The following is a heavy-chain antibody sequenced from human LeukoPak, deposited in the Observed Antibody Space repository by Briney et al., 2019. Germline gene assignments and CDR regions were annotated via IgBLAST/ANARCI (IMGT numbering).Heavy chain of an antibody. CDR3: AREKNGNEPFDY. Sequence: PSETLSLTCTVSGGSISSSSYYWGWIRQPPGKGLEWIGSIYYRGSTYYNPSLKSRVTISVDTSKNQFSLKVSSVTAADTAVYYCAREKNGNEPFDYWGQGTLVTVSS. CDR1: GGSISSSSYY. V-gene: IGHV4-39*07. J-gene: IGHJ4*02. CDR2: IYYRGST. D-gene: IGHD4-23*01.